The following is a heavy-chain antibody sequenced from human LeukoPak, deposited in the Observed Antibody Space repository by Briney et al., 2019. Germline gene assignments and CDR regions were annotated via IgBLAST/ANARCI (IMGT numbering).Heavy chain of an antibody. V-gene: IGHV3-53*01. Sequence: GGSLRLSCAASGFTVSGTHMSWVRQAPGKGLEWVSAMYTGGTTYYADSVTGRFTVSRDTSRNTLFLHMDSLRAEDTAVYYCAKDEVTSGGGLASWGQGTLVIVTS. CDR3: AKDEVTSGGGLAS. J-gene: IGHJ5*01. D-gene: IGHD2-21*02. CDR2: MYTGGTT. CDR1: GFTVSGTH.